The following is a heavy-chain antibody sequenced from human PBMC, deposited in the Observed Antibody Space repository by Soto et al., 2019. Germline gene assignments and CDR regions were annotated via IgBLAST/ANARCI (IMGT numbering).Heavy chain of an antibody. CDR3: VIRPSGDKAHY. J-gene: IGHJ4*02. V-gene: IGHV4-30-4*01. CDR1: AYC. D-gene: IGHD7-27*01. Sequence: AYCWSWIRQSPDKGLEWIGHIYDGGTTYSSPSLKGRVTISADTSETQFSLKLNSVSSADTAVYYCVIRPSGDKAHYCGLG. CDR2: IYDGGTT.